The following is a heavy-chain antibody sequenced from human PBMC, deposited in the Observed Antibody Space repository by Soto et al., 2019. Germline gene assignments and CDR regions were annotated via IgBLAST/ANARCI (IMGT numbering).Heavy chain of an antibody. CDR2: IYYSGST. V-gene: IGHV4-30-4*01. CDR1: GGSISSGDFY. J-gene: IGHJ4*02. D-gene: IGHD3-22*01. CDR3: ASLKGMSSGYCRFDY. Sequence: SETLSLTCTVSGGSISSGDFYWSWIRQPPGKGLEWIGYIYYSGSTYYNPSLTSRVTISVDTSKNQFSLKLSSVTAADTALYFCASLKGMSSGYCRFDYWGQGTLVT.